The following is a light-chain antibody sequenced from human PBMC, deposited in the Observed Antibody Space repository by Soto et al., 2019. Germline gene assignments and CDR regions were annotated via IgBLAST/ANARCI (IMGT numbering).Light chain of an antibody. CDR2: WAS. CDR1: QSVLYSSNNKNY. Sequence: DIVMTQSPDSLAVPLGERATINCKSSQSVLYSSNNKNYLAWYQQRQGQPPKLLIYWASTRESGVPDRFSGSGSGTDFTLTITSLQAEDVAVYYCQQYESTPPTFGQGTKLEIK. CDR3: QQYESTPPT. J-gene: IGKJ2*01. V-gene: IGKV4-1*01.